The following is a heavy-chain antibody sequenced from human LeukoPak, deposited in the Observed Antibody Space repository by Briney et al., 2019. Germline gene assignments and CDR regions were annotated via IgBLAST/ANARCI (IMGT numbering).Heavy chain of an antibody. V-gene: IGHV4-39*07. CDR3: ARGTHCSSTSCSDAFDI. Sequence: SETLSLTCTVSGGSISSSSYYWGWIRQPPGKGSEWIGSIYYSGSTYYNPSLKSRVTISVDTSKNQFSLKLSSVTAADTAVYYCARGTHCSSTSCSDAFDIWGQGTMVTVSS. J-gene: IGHJ3*02. CDR2: IYYSGST. D-gene: IGHD2-2*01. CDR1: GGSISSSSYY.